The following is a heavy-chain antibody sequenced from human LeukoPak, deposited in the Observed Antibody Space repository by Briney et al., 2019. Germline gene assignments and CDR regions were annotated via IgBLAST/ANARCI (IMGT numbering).Heavy chain of an antibody. CDR1: GFWFRTYW. J-gene: IGHJ4*02. CDR2: ISQDGSTK. CDR3: ARDENIATAGGYYFDY. V-gene: IGHV3-7*01. D-gene: IGHD6-13*01. Sequence: PGGSLRLSCAVSGFWFRTYWMSWVRQAPGKGLEWVASISQDGSTKNYLDSVRGRFTISRDNAKNSLYLQMNSLRAEDTAVYYCARDENIATAGGYYFDYWGQGTLVTVSS.